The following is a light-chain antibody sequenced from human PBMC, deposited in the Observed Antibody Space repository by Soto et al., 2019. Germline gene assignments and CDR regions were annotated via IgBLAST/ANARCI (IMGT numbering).Light chain of an antibody. Sequence: QSVFTQPPSVSAAPGQKVTISCSGSSSNIGNNYVSWYQQLPGTAPKLLIYENNKRPSRIPDRFSGSKSGTSATLGITGLQTGDEADYYCGTWDSSLSLYVFGTGTKLTVL. CDR2: ENN. J-gene: IGLJ1*01. CDR1: SSNIGNNY. V-gene: IGLV1-51*02. CDR3: GTWDSSLSLYV.